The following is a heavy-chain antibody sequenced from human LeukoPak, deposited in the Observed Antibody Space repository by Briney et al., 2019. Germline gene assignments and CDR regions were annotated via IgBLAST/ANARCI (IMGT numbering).Heavy chain of an antibody. V-gene: IGHV3-48*04. J-gene: IGHJ4*02. CDR1: GFTFSSYS. CDR2: ISSSSSTI. Sequence: PGGSLRLSCAASGFTFSSYSMNWVRQAPGKGLEWVSYISSSSSTIYYADSVKGRFTISRDNAKNSLYLQMNSLRAEDTAVYYCARLGDCIDYWGQGTLVTVSS. D-gene: IGHD2-21*02. CDR3: ARLGDCIDY.